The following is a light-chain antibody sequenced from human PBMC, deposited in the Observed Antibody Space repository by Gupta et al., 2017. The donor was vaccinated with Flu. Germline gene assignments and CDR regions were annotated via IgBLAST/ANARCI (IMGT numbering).Light chain of an antibody. CDR1: QSISSY. CDR2: AAS. V-gene: IGKV1-39*01. CDR3: QQSHSTPDT. J-gene: IGKJ4*01. Sequence: DIQMTQSPSSLSASVGDRVTITCRASQSISSYLDWYQQKPGKAPKLLIYAASSLKSGVPSRFSGSGSGTDFTLTISSLQPEDFATYYCQQSHSTPDTFGGGTKVEIK.